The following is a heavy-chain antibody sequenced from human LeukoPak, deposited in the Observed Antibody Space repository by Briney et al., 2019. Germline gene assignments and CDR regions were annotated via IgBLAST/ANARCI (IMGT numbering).Heavy chain of an antibody. Sequence: QPGGSLRLSCAASGFTFSGYAMSWVRQAPGKGLEWVSAISGSGGSTYYADSLKGRFTISRDNSKNTLYLQMNSLRAEDTAVYYCAKDIVVVPAAPNDAFDIWGQGTMVTVSS. V-gene: IGHV3-23*01. J-gene: IGHJ3*02. CDR2: ISGSGGST. CDR3: AKDIVVVPAAPNDAFDI. CDR1: GFTFSGYA. D-gene: IGHD2-2*01.